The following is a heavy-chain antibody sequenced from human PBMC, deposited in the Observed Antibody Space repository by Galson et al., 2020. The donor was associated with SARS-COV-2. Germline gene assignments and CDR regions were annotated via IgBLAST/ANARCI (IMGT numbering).Heavy chain of an antibody. Sequence: SGPTLVKPTETLTLSCTFSGFSLRAKGTGVGWIRQPPGKALEWLALIYWNDDASYSSSLRSRLTITGDSSKNQVVLTMTNMDPADTATYFCAHIDTIFQMIVIFDYWGQGALVTVSS. CDR2: IYWNDDA. J-gene: IGHJ4*02. CDR1: GFSLRAKGTG. D-gene: IGHD3-3*01. CDR3: AHIDTIFQMIVIFDY. V-gene: IGHV2-5*01.